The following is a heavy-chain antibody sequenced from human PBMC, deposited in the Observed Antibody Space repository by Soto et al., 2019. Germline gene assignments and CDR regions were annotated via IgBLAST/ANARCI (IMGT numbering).Heavy chain of an antibody. Sequence: QITLNESGPTVVRPTETLTLTCTFSGFSLSTSGVGVGWIRQSPGKAPEWLALIYWDDDKRYSESLKSRLTITKDTSKNQVVLTMANLDPADTATYYCAHRVLRTVFGLVTTTAIDFDFWGPGTPVAVSS. D-gene: IGHD3-3*01. J-gene: IGHJ4*02. CDR3: AHRVLRTVFGLVTTTAIDFDF. CDR1: GFSLSTSGVG. CDR2: IYWDDDK. V-gene: IGHV2-5*02.